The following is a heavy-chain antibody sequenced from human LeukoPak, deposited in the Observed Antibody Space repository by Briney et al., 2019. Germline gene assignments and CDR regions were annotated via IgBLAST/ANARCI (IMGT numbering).Heavy chain of an antibody. CDR1: GGSISSYW. CDR2: IFYSGST. V-gene: IGHV4-59*08. D-gene: IGHD3-16*01. Sequence: SETLSLACTVSGGSISSYWWSWIRQPPGKGLEYIGYIFYSGSTNYNPSLKSRVTISVDTSKIHFSLRLSSVTAADTAVYYCARRGGGHAFDIWGQGTMVTVSS. CDR3: ARRGGGHAFDI. J-gene: IGHJ3*02.